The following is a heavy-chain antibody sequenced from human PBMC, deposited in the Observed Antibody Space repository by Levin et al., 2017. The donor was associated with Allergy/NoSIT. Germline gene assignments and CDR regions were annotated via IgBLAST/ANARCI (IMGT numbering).Heavy chain of an antibody. J-gene: IGHJ4*02. D-gene: IGHD4-17*01. CDR2: IIPILGIA. Sequence: KISCKASGGTFSSYTISWVRQAPGQGLEWMGRIIPILGIANYAQKFQGRVTITADKSTSTAYMELSSLRSEDTAVYYCAREMEGVTTSLDYWGQGTLVTVSS. CDR1: GGTFSSYT. CDR3: AREMEGVTTSLDY. V-gene: IGHV1-69*04.